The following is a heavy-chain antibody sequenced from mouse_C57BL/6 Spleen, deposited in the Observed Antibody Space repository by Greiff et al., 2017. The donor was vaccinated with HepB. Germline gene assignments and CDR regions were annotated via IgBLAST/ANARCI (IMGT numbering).Heavy chain of an antibody. Sequence: EVKLMESGGGLVKPGGSLKLSCAASGFTFCDYGMHWVRQAPEKGLEWVAYISSGSSTIYYADTVKGRFTISRDNAKNTLFLQMTSLRSEDTAMYYCARPNYGSRKAMDYWGQGTSVTVSS. CDR3: ARPNYGSRKAMDY. CDR2: ISSGSSTI. V-gene: IGHV5-17*01. J-gene: IGHJ4*01. D-gene: IGHD1-1*01. CDR1: GFTFCDYG.